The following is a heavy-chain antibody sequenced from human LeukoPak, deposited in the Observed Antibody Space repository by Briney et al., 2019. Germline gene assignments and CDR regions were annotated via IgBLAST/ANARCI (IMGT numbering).Heavy chain of an antibody. CDR2: ICNSGNT. Sequence: SETLSLTCIVSGGSISSSDYYWGWIRQPPGKGLEWIGTICNSGNTYYNPSLKSRVTISVDTSRNQFSLKVSSVTATDTAAYFCARQLCSGGACYGRYWFDPWGQGTLVTVSS. J-gene: IGHJ5*02. CDR3: ARQLCSGGACYGRYWFDP. V-gene: IGHV4-39*01. D-gene: IGHD2-15*01. CDR1: GGSISSSDYY.